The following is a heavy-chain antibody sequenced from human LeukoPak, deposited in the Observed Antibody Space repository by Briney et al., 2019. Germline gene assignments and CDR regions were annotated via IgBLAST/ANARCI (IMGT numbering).Heavy chain of an antibody. CDR2: ISGSDGST. V-gene: IGHV3-23*01. D-gene: IGHD4-17*01. CDR1: GFTFSSYA. Sequence: GGSLRLSCAASGFTFSSYAMSWVRQAPGKGLEWVSVISGSDGSTYYADSVKGRFTISRDNTKNTLYLQMNSLRAEDTAVYYCAKDLYGDYMIDYWGQGTLVTVPS. CDR3: AKDLYGDYMIDY. J-gene: IGHJ4*02.